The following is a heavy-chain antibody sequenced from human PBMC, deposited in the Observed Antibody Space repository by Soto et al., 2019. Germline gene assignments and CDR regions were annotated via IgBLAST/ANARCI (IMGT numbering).Heavy chain of an antibody. Sequence: SETLSLTCAFYVVSFSGYYWSWIRHPPGKGLEWIGEINHSGSTNYNPSLKSRVTISVDTSKNQFSLKLSSVTAADTAVYYCARGCSSTSCYTGNWFEPWGQGTLVSVSS. CDR2: INHSGST. J-gene: IGHJ5*02. CDR3: ARGCSSTSCYTGNWFEP. V-gene: IGHV4-34*01. CDR1: VVSFSGYY. D-gene: IGHD2-2*02.